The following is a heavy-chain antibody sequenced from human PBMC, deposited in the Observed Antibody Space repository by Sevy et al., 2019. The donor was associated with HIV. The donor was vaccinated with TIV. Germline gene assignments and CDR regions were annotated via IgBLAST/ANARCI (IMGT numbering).Heavy chain of an antibody. CDR1: GGTFSSYA. Sequence: ASVKVSCKASGGTFSSYAISWVGQAPRQGLEWMGGIIPIFRTANYSQKFQGRVTITADESTSTASMELNSLRSEDTAVYYCASYEYSRSYYYYYYGMDVWGQGTTVTVSS. CDR2: IIPIFRTA. J-gene: IGHJ6*02. D-gene: IGHD6-6*01. V-gene: IGHV1-69*13. CDR3: ASYEYSRSYYYYYYGMDV.